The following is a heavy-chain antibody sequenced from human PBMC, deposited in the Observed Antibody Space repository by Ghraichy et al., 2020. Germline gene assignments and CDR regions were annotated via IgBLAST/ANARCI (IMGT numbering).Heavy chain of an antibody. J-gene: IGHJ4*02. D-gene: IGHD1-26*01. CDR1: GGTFSSYA. V-gene: IGHV1-69*13. Sequence: SVKVSCKASGGTFSSYAISWVRQAPGQGLEWMGGIIPIFGTANYAQKFQGRVTITADESTSTAYMELSSLRSEDTAVYYCASTNRDYSGGYWERFDYWGQGTLVTVSS. CDR2: IIPIFGTA. CDR3: ASTNRDYSGGYWERFDY.